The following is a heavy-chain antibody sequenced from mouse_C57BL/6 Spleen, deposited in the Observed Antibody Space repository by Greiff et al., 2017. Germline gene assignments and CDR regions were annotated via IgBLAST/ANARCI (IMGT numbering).Heavy chain of an antibody. V-gene: IGHV5-17*01. J-gene: IGHJ4*01. D-gene: IGHD2-4*01. CDR2: ISSGSSTI. Sequence: DVKLVESGGGLVQPGGSLKLSCAASGFTFSDYGMHWVRQAPEQGLEWVAYISSGSSTIYYADTVKGRFTISRDNAKNTLFLQMTSLRSEDTAMYYCARTYYDRSMDYWGQGTSVTVSS. CDR1: GFTFSDYG. CDR3: ARTYYDRSMDY.